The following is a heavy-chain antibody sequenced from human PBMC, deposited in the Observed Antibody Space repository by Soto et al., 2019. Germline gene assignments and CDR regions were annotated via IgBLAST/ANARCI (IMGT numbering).Heavy chain of an antibody. Sequence: GGSLRLSCAASGFTFSSYGMHWVRQAPGKGLEWVAVISYDGSNKYYADSVKGRFTISRDNSKNTLYLQMNSLRAEDTAVYYCATLVRYDFWSGYYEGAFDTWGQGTMVTVSS. V-gene: IGHV3-30*03. CDR1: GFTFSSYG. CDR2: ISYDGSNK. J-gene: IGHJ3*02. CDR3: ATLVRYDFWSGYYEGAFDT. D-gene: IGHD3-3*01.